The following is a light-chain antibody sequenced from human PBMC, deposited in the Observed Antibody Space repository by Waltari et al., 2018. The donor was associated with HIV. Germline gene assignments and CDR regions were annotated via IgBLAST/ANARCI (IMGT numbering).Light chain of an antibody. CDR2: DVS. V-gene: IGLV2-14*03. CDR1: SSAIGAYTY. Sequence: QSALTQPASVSGYPGQSITISCTGTSSAIGAYTYVSWYQQHPGKAHNLMIYDVSNRPAGGSNRFSGSKSGNTASLTISGLQAGDVADYYCSSYTTGSKLIFGGGTKLTVL. CDR3: SSYTTGSKLI. J-gene: IGLJ2*01.